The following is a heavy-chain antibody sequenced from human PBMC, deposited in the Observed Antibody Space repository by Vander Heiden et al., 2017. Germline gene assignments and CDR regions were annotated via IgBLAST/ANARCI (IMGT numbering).Heavy chain of an antibody. CDR1: GFTFRSYD. CDR3: ARAKDIVVVPPGGMDV. Sequence: EVQLVESGGGLVQPGGSLRLSCAASGFTFRSYDMHWVRQATGKGLEWVSAIGTAGDTYYPGSVKGRFTISRENAKNSLYLQMNSLRAGDTAVYYCARAKDIVVVPPGGMDVWGQGTTVTVSS. D-gene: IGHD2-2*01. V-gene: IGHV3-13*01. CDR2: IGTAGDT. J-gene: IGHJ6*02.